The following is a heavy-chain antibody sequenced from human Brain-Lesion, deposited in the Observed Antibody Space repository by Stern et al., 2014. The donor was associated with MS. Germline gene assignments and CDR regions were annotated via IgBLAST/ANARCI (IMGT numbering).Heavy chain of an antibody. V-gene: IGHV3-9*01. CDR3: ARDITGSSAYFAY. J-gene: IGHJ4*02. Sequence: EVQLVESGGDLVQPGRSLRLSCAAFGFTFDDYVMHWVRQAPGKGLEWVAGIRWNSGTIGYADSVKGRFTTSRDNAYSSLYLQMNSLRPEDTALYYCARDITGSSAYFAYWGQGTLVTVSS. CDR2: IRWNSGTI. D-gene: IGHD1-14*01. CDR1: GFTFDDYV.